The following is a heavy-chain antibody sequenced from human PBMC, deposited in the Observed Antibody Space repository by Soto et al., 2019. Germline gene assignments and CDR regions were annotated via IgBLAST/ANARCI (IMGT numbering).Heavy chain of an antibody. CDR2: ISAYNYNT. CDR3: ARLTGGFRVVLDY. J-gene: IGHJ4*02. Sequence: QVQLVQSGAEVKKPGASVKVSCKASGYTFHNYGVSWVRQAPGQGLEWMGRISAYNYNTHYAQNFEGRVTMTTDTSTSTAYMELRSLRSDDTAIYYCARLTGGFRVVLDYWGQGTQVTVPS. D-gene: IGHD3-16*01. V-gene: IGHV1-18*01. CDR1: GYTFHNYG.